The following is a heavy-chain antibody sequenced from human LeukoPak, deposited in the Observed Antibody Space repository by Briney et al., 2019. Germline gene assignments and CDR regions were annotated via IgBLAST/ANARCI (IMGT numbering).Heavy chain of an antibody. Sequence: GGSLRLSCAASGFTFSNYAMSWVRQAPGKGLEWVSAVSGRDTSTYYTDSVKGRFTISRDNSKYTLYLQMNSLSAEDTAMYYCAKWGDYDVLTGYYDSDYWGQGTLVTVSS. J-gene: IGHJ4*02. V-gene: IGHV3-23*01. CDR3: AKWGDYDVLTGYYDSDY. CDR2: VSGRDTST. CDR1: GFTFSNYA. D-gene: IGHD3-9*01.